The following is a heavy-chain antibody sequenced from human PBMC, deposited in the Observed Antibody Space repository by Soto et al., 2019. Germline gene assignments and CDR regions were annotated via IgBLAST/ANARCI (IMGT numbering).Heavy chain of an antibody. D-gene: IGHD4-17*01. CDR3: ARRARVTTWLLGYIDY. V-gene: IGHV4-30-4*01. Sequence: PSETLSLTCTVSGGSISSGDYYWSWIRQPPGKGLEWIGYIYYSGSTYYNPSLKSRVTISVDTSKNQFSLKLSPVTAADTAVYYCARRARVTTWLLGYIDYWGQGTLVTVSS. J-gene: IGHJ4*02. CDR2: IYYSGST. CDR1: GGSISSGDYY.